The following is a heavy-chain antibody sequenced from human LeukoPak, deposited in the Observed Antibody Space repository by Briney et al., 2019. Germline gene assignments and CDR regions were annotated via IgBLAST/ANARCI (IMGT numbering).Heavy chain of an antibody. CDR2: IYYSGST. Sequence: SETLSLTCTLSGGSISSYYWSWIRQPPGKGLEWIGYIYYSGSTNYNPSLKSRVTISVDTSRNQFSLKLSSVTAADTAVYYCAREYSGSYNYWGQGTLVTVSS. V-gene: IGHV4-59*01. J-gene: IGHJ4*02. CDR3: AREYSGSYNY. D-gene: IGHD1-26*01. CDR1: GGSISSYY.